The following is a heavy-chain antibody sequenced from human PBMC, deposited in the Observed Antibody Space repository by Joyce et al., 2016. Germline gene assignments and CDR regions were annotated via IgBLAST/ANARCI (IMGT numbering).Heavy chain of an antibody. V-gene: IGHV3-23*01. CDR3: AKGTLGSCSGTTCYPLDS. Sequence: EVQMLESGGGWVQPGGSLRLSCAASGFTFRSYAMSWVRQAPGKVLEWVAAIRGSDDGTYHADSVRGRFTSSRDKSKNTLYLQMNSLTAEDTAIYYCAKGTLGSCSGTTCYPLDSWGQGTLVTVSS. CDR2: IRGSDDGT. CDR1: GFTFRSYA. D-gene: IGHD2-15*01. J-gene: IGHJ4*02.